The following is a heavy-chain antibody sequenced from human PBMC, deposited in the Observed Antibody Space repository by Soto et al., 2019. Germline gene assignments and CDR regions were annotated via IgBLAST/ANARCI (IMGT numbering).Heavy chain of an antibody. D-gene: IGHD2-2*01. CDR2: IYYSGST. V-gene: IGHV4-31*03. CDR1: GGSISSGGYY. Sequence: QVQLQESGPGLVKPSQTLSLTCTVSGGSISSGGYYWSWIRQHPGEGLEWIGYIYYSGSTYYNPSLKSRVTISVDTSKNQFSLKLSSVTAADTAVYYCARRIGVVPATAHFDYWGQGTLVTVSS. CDR3: ARRIGVVPATAHFDY. J-gene: IGHJ4*02.